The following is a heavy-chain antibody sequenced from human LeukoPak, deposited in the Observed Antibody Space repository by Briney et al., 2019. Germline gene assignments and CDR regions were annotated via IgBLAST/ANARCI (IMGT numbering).Heavy chain of an antibody. CDR1: GFTFSSYW. CDR3: ARSIPYGTTWYGRSDY. J-gene: IGHJ4*02. D-gene: IGHD6-13*01. Sequence: GGSLRLSCEASGFTFSSYWMHWVRQAPGKGLEWVANIKPDGATKFYVDSVKGRFTISRDNALNSLYLQMNSLRAEDTAIYYCARSIPYGTTWYGRSDYWGQGTLVTVSS. CDR2: IKPDGATK. V-gene: IGHV3-7*03.